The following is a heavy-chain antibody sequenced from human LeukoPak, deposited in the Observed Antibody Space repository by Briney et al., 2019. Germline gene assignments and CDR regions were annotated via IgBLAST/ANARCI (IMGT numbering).Heavy chain of an antibody. CDR1: GGSLSGHD. CDR3: ARLLDNDISGDPDTFDV. CDR2: VSYTGRT. V-gene: IGHV4-59*11. Sequence: PSETLSLTCTVSGGSLSGHDWSWIRQPPGKRLEWIGYVSYTGRTNYNPSLQSRVTISIDTSKSQFSLNLTSVTSADTAVYSCARLLDNDISGDPDTFDVWGQGTTVIVSS. D-gene: IGHD3-22*01. J-gene: IGHJ3*01.